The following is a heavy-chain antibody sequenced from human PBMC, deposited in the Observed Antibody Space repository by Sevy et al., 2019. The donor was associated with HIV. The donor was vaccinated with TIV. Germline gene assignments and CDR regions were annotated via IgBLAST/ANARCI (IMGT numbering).Heavy chain of an antibody. CDR1: GFTFSSYA. V-gene: IGHV3-23*01. CDR2: ISGSGGST. CDR3: TKVVLMVYAGDWFDP. D-gene: IGHD2-8*01. Sequence: GGSLRLSCAASGFTFSSYAMSWVRQAPGKGLEWVSAISGSGGSTYYADSVKGRFTISRDNSKNTLYLQMNSLRAEDTAVYYCTKVVLMVYAGDWFDPWGQGTLVTVSS. J-gene: IGHJ5*02.